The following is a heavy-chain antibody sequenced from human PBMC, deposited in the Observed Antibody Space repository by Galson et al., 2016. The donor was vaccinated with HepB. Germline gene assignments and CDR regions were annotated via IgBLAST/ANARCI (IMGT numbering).Heavy chain of an antibody. D-gene: IGHD1/OR15-1a*01. Sequence: SLRLSCAASGFTISSYIMDWVRQAPGKGLEWVSSISSSRNYIYYTDSAKGRFTISRDNAKNSLYLQMNSLRAEDTAVYYCARLIYRLPGTYGLDVWGQGTTVTVSS. CDR3: ARLIYRLPGTYGLDV. CDR2: ISSSRNYI. V-gene: IGHV3-21*01. J-gene: IGHJ6*02. CDR1: GFTISSYI.